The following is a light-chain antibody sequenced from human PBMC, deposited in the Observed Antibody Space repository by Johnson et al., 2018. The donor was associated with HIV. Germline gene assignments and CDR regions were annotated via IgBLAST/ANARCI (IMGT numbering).Light chain of an antibody. CDR1: SSDMGNYA. Sequence: QAVLTQPPSVSAAPGQKVTISCSGTSSDMGNYAVSWYQQLPGTAPKLLIYENNKRPSGIPDRFSVSKSGTSATLAITGLQTGDEAANYCGTWDSSLSAYVFGTGTKVTVL. J-gene: IGLJ1*01. CDR2: ENN. V-gene: IGLV1-51*02. CDR3: GTWDSSLSAYV.